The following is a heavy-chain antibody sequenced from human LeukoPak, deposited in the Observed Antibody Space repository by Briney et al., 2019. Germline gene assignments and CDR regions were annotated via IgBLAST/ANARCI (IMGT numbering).Heavy chain of an antibody. V-gene: IGHV1-18*01. CDR3: ARGGNYFRFDP. D-gene: IGHD1-26*01. Sequence: ASVKISCKASGYTFTNYIISWVRQAPGQGLEWMGWISAYNGNTNYAQKLQGRVTMTTDTSTATAYMELRSLRSDDTAVYYCARGGNYFRFDPWGQGTLVTVSS. J-gene: IGHJ5*02. CDR2: ISAYNGNT. CDR1: GYTFTNYI.